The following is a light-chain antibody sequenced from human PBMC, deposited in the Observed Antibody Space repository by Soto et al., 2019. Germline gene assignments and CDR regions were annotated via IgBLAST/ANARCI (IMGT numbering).Light chain of an antibody. Sequence: EIVLTQSPGTLSLSPGDRATLSCRASQSFRSSLAWYQQKPGQAPRLLIYETSTRATGIPARFSGSGSGTDFTLTISRLEPEDFAVYYCQQYGSSPITFGQGTRLEI. CDR1: QSFRSS. V-gene: IGKV3-20*01. CDR2: ETS. J-gene: IGKJ5*01. CDR3: QQYGSSPIT.